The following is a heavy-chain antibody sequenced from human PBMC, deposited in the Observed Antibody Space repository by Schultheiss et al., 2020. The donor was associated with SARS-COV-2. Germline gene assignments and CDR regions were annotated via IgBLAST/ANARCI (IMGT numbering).Heavy chain of an antibody. J-gene: IGHJ6*02. D-gene: IGHD3-3*01. CDR1: GFTFSSYW. Sequence: SCAASGFTFSSYWMHWVRQAPGKGLVWVSRINSDGSSTSYADSVKGRFTISRDNAKNTLYLQMNSLRAEDTAVYYCARSGSDYGMDVWGQGTTVTVSS. CDR3: ARSGSDYGMDV. V-gene: IGHV3-74*01. CDR2: INSDGSST.